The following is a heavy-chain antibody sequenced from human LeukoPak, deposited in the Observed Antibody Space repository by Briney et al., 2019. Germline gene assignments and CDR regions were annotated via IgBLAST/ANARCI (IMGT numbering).Heavy chain of an antibody. CDR2: INPNSGGT. J-gene: IGHJ4*02. V-gene: IGHV1-2*02. CDR3: ARVVYSSGWYSTYYFDY. D-gene: IGHD6-19*01. Sequence: ASVKVSCKASGYTFTGYYMHWVRQAPGQGLKWMGWINPNSGGTNYAQKFQGRVTMTRDTSISTAYMELSRLRSDDTAVYYCARVVYSSGWYSTYYFDYWGQGTLVTVSS. CDR1: GYTFTGYY.